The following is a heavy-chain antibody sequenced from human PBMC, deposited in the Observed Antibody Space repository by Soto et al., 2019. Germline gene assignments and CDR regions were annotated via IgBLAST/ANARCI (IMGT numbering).Heavy chain of an antibody. V-gene: IGHV5-51*01. Sequence: GESLKISCKGSGYTFTTSWIAWVRQMPGKGLECMGIIYPGDSDTRYSPSFQGQVTISADKSISTAFLQWSSLKASDTAMYYCARLWGYSNYPQQNYFDPWGQGTLVTVSS. D-gene: IGHD4-4*01. CDR3: ARLWGYSNYPQQNYFDP. J-gene: IGHJ5*02. CDR2: IYPGDSDT. CDR1: GYTFTTSW.